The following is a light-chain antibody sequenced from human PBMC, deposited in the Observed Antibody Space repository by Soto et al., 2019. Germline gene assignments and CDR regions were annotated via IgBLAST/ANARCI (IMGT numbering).Light chain of an antibody. CDR2: DVS. V-gene: IGLV2-14*01. Sequence: SVLTDPGALSGGPGHWMAISCPSTSSDVGGYNYVSWYQQHPGKAPKLMIYDVSNRPSGVSNRFSGSKSGNTASLTISGLQSEDEGDYYCSSYANFNTLVFGTGTKVTVL. CDR3: SSYANFNTLV. CDR1: SSDVGGYNY. J-gene: IGLJ1*01.